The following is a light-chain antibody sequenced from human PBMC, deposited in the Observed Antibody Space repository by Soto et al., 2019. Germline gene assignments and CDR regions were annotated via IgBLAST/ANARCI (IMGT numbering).Light chain of an antibody. CDR2: EVS. CDR3: TSYTTIGTLDL. CDR1: SSDVGGYDY. J-gene: IGLJ1*01. V-gene: IGLV2-14*01. Sequence: QSVLTQPASVSGSPGQSITISCTGTSSDVGGYDYVSWYQQHPGKAPKLLIYEVSDRPSGVSTRFSGSKSGSTASLTISGLQTEDEAGYYCTSYTTIGTLDLFGTGTKVTV.